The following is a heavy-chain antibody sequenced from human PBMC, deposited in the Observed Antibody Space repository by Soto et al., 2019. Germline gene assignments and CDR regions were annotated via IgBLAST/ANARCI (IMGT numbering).Heavy chain of an antibody. D-gene: IGHD6-13*01. Sequence: GGSLRLFCAASGFTFSSYAMSWVRQAPGKGLEWVSAISGSGGSTYYADSVKGRFTISRDNSKNTLYLQMNSLRAEDTAVYYCAKDSIAAAVGYYYYGMDVWGQGTTVTVSS. V-gene: IGHV3-23*01. J-gene: IGHJ6*02. CDR2: ISGSGGST. CDR3: AKDSIAAAVGYYYYGMDV. CDR1: GFTFSSYA.